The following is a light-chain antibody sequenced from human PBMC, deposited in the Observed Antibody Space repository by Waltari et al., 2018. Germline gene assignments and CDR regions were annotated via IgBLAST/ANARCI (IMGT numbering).Light chain of an antibody. CDR3: QQRSNWPLT. Sequence: EIVLTRSPATLSLSPGERAPLSCRASHSIANYLAWYQQRPGQAPRLLIYDTSNRATGIPARFSGSGYETDFTLTISSLEPEDFGVYYCQQRSNWPLTFGGGTKVEIK. V-gene: IGKV3-11*01. J-gene: IGKJ4*01. CDR1: HSIANY. CDR2: DTS.